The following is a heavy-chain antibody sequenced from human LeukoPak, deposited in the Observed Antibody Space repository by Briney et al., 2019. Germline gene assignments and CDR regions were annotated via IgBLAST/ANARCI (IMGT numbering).Heavy chain of an antibody. CDR3: ARGSRGSSRRFDY. D-gene: IGHD1-26*01. CDR2: INHSGST. J-gene: IGHJ4*02. CDR1: GGSFSGYY. V-gene: IGHV4-34*01. Sequence: SETLSLTCAVYGGSFSGYYWSWIRQPPGKGLEWIGEINHSGSTNYNPSLKSRVTISVDTSKNQFSLKLSSVTAADTAVYYCARGSRGSSRRFDYWGQGTLVTVSS.